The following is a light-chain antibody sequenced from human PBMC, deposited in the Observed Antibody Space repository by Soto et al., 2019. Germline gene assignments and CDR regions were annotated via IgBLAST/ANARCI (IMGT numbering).Light chain of an antibody. V-gene: IGLV2-23*01. J-gene: IGLJ2*01. CDR1: SRDVGSYNL. CDR3: CSYAGSLVV. CDR2: EGS. Sequence: QSALTQPASLSGSPGQSITISCTGTSRDVGSYNLVSWYQQHPGKAPKLMIYEGSKRPSGVSNRFSGSKSGNTASLTISGLQAEDEADYYCCSYAGSLVVFGGGTKLTVL.